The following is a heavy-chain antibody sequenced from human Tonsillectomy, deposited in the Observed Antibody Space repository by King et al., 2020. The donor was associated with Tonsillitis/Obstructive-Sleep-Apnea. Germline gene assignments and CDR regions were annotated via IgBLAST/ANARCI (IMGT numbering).Heavy chain of an antibody. V-gene: IGHV1-8*01. J-gene: IGHJ5*02. CDR1: GYTFTSYD. CDR3: AGEGISAEGTNNWFDP. Sequence: VQLVESGAEVKKPGASVKVSCKASGYTFTSYDINWVRQATGQGLEWMGWMNPNSGNTGYAQKFQGRVTMTRNTSISTAYMGLSSLRSEDTAVYYCAGEGISAEGTNNWFDPWGQGTLVTVSS. CDR2: MNPNSGNT. D-gene: IGHD6-13*01.